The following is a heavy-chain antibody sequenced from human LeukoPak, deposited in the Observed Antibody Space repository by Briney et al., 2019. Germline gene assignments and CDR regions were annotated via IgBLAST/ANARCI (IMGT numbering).Heavy chain of an antibody. Sequence: PGGSLRLSCAASGFTFSSYEMNWVRQAPGKGLEWIGSIYYSGSTYYNPSLKSRVTISVDTSKNQFSLKLSSVTAADTAVYYCARVGYGSGSHVFDYWGQGTLVTVSS. V-gene: IGHV4-39*07. CDR3: ARVGYGSGSHVFDY. J-gene: IGHJ4*02. D-gene: IGHD3-10*01. CDR2: IYYSGST. CDR1: GFTFSSYE.